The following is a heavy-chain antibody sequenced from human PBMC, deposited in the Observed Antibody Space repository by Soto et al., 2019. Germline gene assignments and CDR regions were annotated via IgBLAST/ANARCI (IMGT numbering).Heavy chain of an antibody. CDR3: VKKRSYDRTNYDHFDY. Sequence: EVQLLESGGGLVQPGGSLRLSCATSGFSFSTYPMRWVRQAPGKGLELVTAVSANGRGTSYADSVKGRFTILRDTSKNTLFLQMNSLRADDTAVYFCVKKRSYDRTNYDHFDYWGQGTMVTVSS. J-gene: IGHJ4*02. V-gene: IGHV3-23*01. CDR1: GFSFSTYP. D-gene: IGHD3-22*01. CDR2: VSANGRGT.